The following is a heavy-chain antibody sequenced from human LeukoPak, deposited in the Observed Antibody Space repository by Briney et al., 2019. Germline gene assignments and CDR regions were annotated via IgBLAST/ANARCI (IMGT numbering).Heavy chain of an antibody. Sequence: GGSLRLSCAASGFTFSSYSMKWVRQAAGKGLEWVSSISSSSYIYYADSVKGRFTISRDNAKNSLYLQMNSLRAEDTAVYYCAITPYQEWHGGTGLYFDYYWGQGTLVTVSS. V-gene: IGHV3-21*01. CDR1: GFTFSSYS. J-gene: IGHJ4*02. CDR2: ISSSSYI. D-gene: IGHD3-9*01. CDR3: AITPYQEWHGGTGLYFDYY.